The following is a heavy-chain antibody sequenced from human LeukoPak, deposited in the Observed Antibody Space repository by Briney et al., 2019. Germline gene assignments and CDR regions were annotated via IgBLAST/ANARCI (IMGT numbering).Heavy chain of an antibody. CDR3: ARDAWSGSLMDV. D-gene: IGHD3-3*01. CDR1: GFTVSSNY. Sequence: GGSLRLSCAASGFTVSSNYMSWVRQAPGKGLEWVSIIYSDGSTYYADSVKGRFTISRDNPKNTLYLQMNSLRAEDTAVYYCARDAWSGSLMDVWGKGTTVTVSS. CDR2: IYSDGST. J-gene: IGHJ6*03. V-gene: IGHV3-66*02.